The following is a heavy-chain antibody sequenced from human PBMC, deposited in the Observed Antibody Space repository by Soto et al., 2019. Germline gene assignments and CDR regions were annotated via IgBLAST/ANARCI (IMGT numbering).Heavy chain of an antibody. J-gene: IGHJ4*02. CDR1: GFSFSTYT. CDR3: AKARCSTTNCYVPDY. D-gene: IGHD2-8*01. V-gene: IGHV3-23*01. CDR2: ISGSGGSP. Sequence: GGSLRLSCAASGFSFSTYTMSWGRRAPGKGLEWVSSISGSGGSPSYADSVQGRFFISRDNPKQTLYLQMNSLRAEDTAVYYCAKARCSTTNCYVPDYWGQGILVTVSS.